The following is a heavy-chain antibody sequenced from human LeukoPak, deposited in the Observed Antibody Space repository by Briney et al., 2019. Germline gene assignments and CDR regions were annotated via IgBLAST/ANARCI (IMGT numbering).Heavy chain of an antibody. V-gene: IGHV1-2*02. CDR3: ARFKEVYYYDSSGSDPVGAFDI. CDR2: INPKSGGT. D-gene: IGHD3-22*01. CDR1: GYTFTGYY. Sequence: ASVKVSCKASGYTFTGYYMHWVRQAPGQGLEWMGWINPKSGGTKYAQKFQGRVTMTRDTSISTAYMELSRLRSDDTAVYYCARFKEVYYYDSSGSDPVGAFDIWGQGTMVTVSS. J-gene: IGHJ3*02.